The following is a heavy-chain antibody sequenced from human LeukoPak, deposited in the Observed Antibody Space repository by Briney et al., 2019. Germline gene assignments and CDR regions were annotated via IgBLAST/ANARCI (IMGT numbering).Heavy chain of an antibody. CDR1: GYTFTSYG. CDR2: IRDYNGNT. CDR3: ARDLTTRSGWLPYYYYYGMDV. Sequence: ASVKDSCKATGYTFTSYGISWVRPPPGQGLEWMGWIRDYNGNTNYAQKLQGRVTMTTDTSTSTEYMELRSLRSDGTAVYYCARDLTTRSGWLPYYYYYGMDVWGQGTTVTVSS. J-gene: IGHJ6*02. V-gene: IGHV1-18*01. D-gene: IGHD6-19*01.